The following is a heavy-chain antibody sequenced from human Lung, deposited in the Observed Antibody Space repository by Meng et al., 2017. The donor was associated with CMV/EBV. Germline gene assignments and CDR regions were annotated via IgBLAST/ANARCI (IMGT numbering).Heavy chain of an antibody. CDR2: ISTRSSYI. CDR1: GFTFSSYT. J-gene: IGHJ4*02. D-gene: IGHD3-16*02. Sequence: ESLKISXAASGFTFSSYTMNWVRQAPGKGLEWVSSISTRSSYIYYADSVKGRFTVSRDNAKNSLYLQMNSLRAEDTAVYYCARHNYLWGSYPFDYWGQGTLVTVSS. V-gene: IGHV3-21*01. CDR3: ARHNYLWGSYPFDY.